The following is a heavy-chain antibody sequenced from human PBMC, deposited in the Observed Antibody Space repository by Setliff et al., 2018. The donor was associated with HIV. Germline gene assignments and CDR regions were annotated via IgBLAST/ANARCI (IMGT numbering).Heavy chain of an antibody. V-gene: IGHV4-4*09. CDR3: ARLGRAIDDGGSSLRLDF. Sequence: SESLSLTCDVSDDSFSNYDWTWIRQPPGKALQWIGYISSSGTTNYNPSLRSRVTISIETSNTRFFLWLRSVTAADTATYFCARLGRAIDDGGSSLRLDFWGQGMLVTVSS. CDR1: DDSFSNYD. D-gene: IGHD2-15*01. CDR2: ISSSGTT. J-gene: IGHJ4*02.